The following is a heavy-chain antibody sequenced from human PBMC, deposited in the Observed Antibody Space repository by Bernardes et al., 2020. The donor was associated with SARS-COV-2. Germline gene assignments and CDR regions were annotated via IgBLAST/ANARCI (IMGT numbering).Heavy chain of an antibody. V-gene: IGHV4-59*01. CDR3: ARDSRTDYDFWSASYSPRDGMDV. CDR1: GGSISSYY. CDR2: IYYSGST. J-gene: IGHJ6*02. D-gene: IGHD3-3*01. Sequence: SETLPLTCTVSGGSISSYYWSWIRQPPGKGLEWIGYIYYSGSTNYNPSLKSRVTISVDTSKNQFSLKLSSVTAADTAVYYCARDSRTDYDFWSASYSPRDGMDVWGQGTTVTVSS.